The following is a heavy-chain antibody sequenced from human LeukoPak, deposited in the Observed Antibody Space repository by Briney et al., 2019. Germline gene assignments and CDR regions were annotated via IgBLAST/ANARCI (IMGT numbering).Heavy chain of an antibody. CDR1: GFTFSDYY. V-gene: IGHV3-11*03. CDR3: ARSMDYGPQLDY. CDR2: ISSSSSYT. D-gene: IGHD4-17*01. J-gene: IGHJ4*02. Sequence: GGSLRLSCAASGFTFSDYYMICIRQAPGKGLEWVSYISSSSSYTNYADSVKGRFTISRDNAKNSLYLQMNSLRAEDTAVYYCARSMDYGPQLDYWGQGTLVTVSS.